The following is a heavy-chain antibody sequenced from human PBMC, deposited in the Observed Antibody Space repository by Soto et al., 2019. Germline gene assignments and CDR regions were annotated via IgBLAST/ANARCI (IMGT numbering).Heavy chain of an antibody. CDR1: GGSISSSSYS. CDR3: ATRTYSRGSYYYYGMGV. V-gene: IGHV4-39*01. J-gene: IGHJ6*02. CDR2: IYYSGST. D-gene: IGHD6-19*01. Sequence: PSETLSLTCSVSGGSISSSSYSWGWIRQPPGKGLERIGSIYYSGSTYYNPSLKSRVTISVDTSNNQFSLTLSSVPAADTAVYHRATRTYSRGSYYYYGMGVWGQGTTVT.